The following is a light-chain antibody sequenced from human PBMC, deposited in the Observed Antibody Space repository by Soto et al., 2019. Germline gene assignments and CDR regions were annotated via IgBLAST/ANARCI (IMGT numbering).Light chain of an antibody. CDR2: KAS. V-gene: IGKV1-5*03. Sequence: DIQMTQSPSTLSASVGDRVTITCRSSQSISSWLAWYQQKPGKAPKLLIYKASSLESGVPSRFSGSGSGKEFTLINSSLKPYDFATSYCQPYNSYSTFGQGTKLEIK. CDR3: QPYNSYST. J-gene: IGKJ2*01. CDR1: QSISSW.